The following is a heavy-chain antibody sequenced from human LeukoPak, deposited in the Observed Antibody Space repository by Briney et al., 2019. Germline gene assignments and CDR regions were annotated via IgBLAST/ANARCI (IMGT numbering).Heavy chain of an antibody. D-gene: IGHD6-6*01. CDR3: ARRYSSSLGAFDI. Sequence: GESLKISCKGSGYTLTNYWIVWVRQKPGKGLEWMGIIYPGDSETRYSPSFQGQVTISADTSIATSYPHWSSLEAADTAMYYCARRYSSSLGAFDIWGQGTMVTVSS. CDR1: GYTLTNYW. V-gene: IGHV5-51*01. CDR2: IYPGDSET. J-gene: IGHJ3*02.